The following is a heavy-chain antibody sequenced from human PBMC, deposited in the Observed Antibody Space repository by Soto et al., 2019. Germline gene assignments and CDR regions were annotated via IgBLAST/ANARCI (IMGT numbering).Heavy chain of an antibody. D-gene: IGHD4-17*01. J-gene: IGHJ6*02. CDR2: INSDGSST. Sequence: EVQLVESGGGLVQPGGSLRLSCAASGFTFSSYWMHWVRQAPGKGLVWVSRINSDGSSTSYADSVNGRFTISRDNAKNTLYLQMNSLGAEDTAVYSYARVWVSGDDYAPDFVYYYDGRDVWGQGTTVTVSS. CDR1: GFTFSSYW. CDR3: ARVWVSGDDYAPDFVYYYDGRDV. V-gene: IGHV3-74*01.